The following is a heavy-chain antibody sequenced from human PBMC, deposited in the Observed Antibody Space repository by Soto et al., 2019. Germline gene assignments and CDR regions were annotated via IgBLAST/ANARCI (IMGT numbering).Heavy chain of an antibody. J-gene: IGHJ6*02. CDR1: GDSISSNGYY. CDR2: IYYSGST. V-gene: IGHV4-31*03. D-gene: IGHD2-15*01. CDR3: ASDHTWSKQYYGMDV. Sequence: SETLSLTCTVSGDSISSNGYYWSWIRQHPGKGLEWIGYIYYSGSTYYNPSLKSRVPISLDTSKKQFSLKLSSVTAADTAVYYCASDHTWSKQYYGMDVWGQGTTVTVSS.